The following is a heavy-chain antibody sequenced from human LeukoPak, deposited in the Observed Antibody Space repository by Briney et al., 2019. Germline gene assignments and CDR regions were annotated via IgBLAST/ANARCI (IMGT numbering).Heavy chain of an antibody. J-gene: IGHJ4*02. V-gene: IGHV1-2*02. D-gene: IGHD4-17*01. CDR3: ARDSGTTVTLGEPDY. CDR2: INPNSGGT. Sequence: ASVKVSCKASGYTFTGYYMHWVRQAPGQGLEWMGWINPNSGGTNYAQKFQGRVTMTRDTSISTAYMELSRLRSDDTAVYYCARDSGTTVTLGEPDYWGQGTLVTVSS. CDR1: GYTFTGYY.